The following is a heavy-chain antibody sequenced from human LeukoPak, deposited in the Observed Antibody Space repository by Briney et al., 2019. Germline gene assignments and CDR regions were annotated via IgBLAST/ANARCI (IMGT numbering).Heavy chain of an antibody. Sequence: ASVKVSCKASGYTFTGYYIHWVRQAPGQGLEWMGWINPKSGVTNYAQKFQGRVTMTRDTSISTAYMDLSRLRSDDTAVYYCVQFELDYWGQGTLVTVSS. CDR2: INPKSGVT. J-gene: IGHJ4*02. CDR3: VQFELDY. D-gene: IGHD1-7*01. V-gene: IGHV1-2*02. CDR1: GYTFTGYY.